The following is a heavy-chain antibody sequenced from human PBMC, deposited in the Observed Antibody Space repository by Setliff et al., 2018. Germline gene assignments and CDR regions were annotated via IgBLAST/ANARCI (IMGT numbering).Heavy chain of an antibody. D-gene: IGHD5-18*01. CDR2: IIPIFGTA. CDR3: ARDRGPDTAMEISDY. CDR1: GGTFSSYA. Sequence: SVKVSCKASGGTFSSYAISWVRQAPGQGLEWMGGIIPIFGTANYAQKFQGRVTITTDESTSTAYMELSSLRSEDTAVYYCARDRGPDTAMEISDYWGQGTLVTVSS. V-gene: IGHV1-69*05. J-gene: IGHJ4*02.